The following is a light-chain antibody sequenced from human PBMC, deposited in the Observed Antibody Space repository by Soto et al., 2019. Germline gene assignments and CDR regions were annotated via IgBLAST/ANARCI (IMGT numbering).Light chain of an antibody. CDR3: SSYTSSSTFVV. J-gene: IGLJ2*01. CDR1: SSDVGGYDY. V-gene: IGLV2-14*01. Sequence: QSALTQPASVSGSPGQSITISCTGTSSDVGGYDYVFWYQQHPGKAPKLMIYDVRNRPSGVSNRFSGSKSGSTASLTISGLQAEDEADYYCSSYTSSSTFVVFGGGTKLTVL. CDR2: DVR.